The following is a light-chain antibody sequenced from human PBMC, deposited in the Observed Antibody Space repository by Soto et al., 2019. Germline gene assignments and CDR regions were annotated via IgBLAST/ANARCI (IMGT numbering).Light chain of an antibody. CDR2: GAS. J-gene: IGKJ5*01. CDR3: QQYSNWIT. Sequence: EIGLTQSPGTLSLYTGERATLSCRASQSVSSSYLAWYQQKPGQAPRLLIYGASIRATGIPARFSGSWSGTDFTLTISSLQSEDFAVYYCQQYSNWITFGQGTRLEI. CDR1: QSVSSSY. V-gene: IGKV3-20*01.